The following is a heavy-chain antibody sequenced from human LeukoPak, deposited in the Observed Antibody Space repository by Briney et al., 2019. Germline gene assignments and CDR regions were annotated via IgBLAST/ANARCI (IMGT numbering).Heavy chain of an antibody. CDR1: GGSINNYY. Sequence: PSETLSLTCTVSGGSINNYYWSWIRQSPGKGLEWIGYIFYIGSTNYNPSLGSRVTISVDTSRNQFFLKLSQVTATDAAIYYCATRGNYYDSYYMDVWGKGTTVTVSS. V-gene: IGHV4-59*08. CDR2: IFYIGST. CDR3: ATRGNYYDSYYMDV. J-gene: IGHJ6*03.